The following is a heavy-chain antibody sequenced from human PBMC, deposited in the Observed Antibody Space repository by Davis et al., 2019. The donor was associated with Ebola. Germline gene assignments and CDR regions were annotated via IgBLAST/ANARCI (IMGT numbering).Heavy chain of an antibody. CDR1: GGPISSYY. V-gene: IGHV4-59*08. CDR2: IYYSGST. Sequence: SETLSLTCTVSGGPISSYYWSWIRQPPGKGLEWIGYIYYSGSTNYNPSLKSRVTISVDTSKNQFSLKLSSVTAADTAVYYCARQNYDFWSGYFKGQNWFDPWGQGTLVTVSS. J-gene: IGHJ5*02. CDR3: ARQNYDFWSGYFKGQNWFDP. D-gene: IGHD3-3*01.